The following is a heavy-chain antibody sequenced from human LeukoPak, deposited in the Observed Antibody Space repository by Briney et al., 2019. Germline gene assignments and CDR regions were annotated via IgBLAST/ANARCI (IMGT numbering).Heavy chain of an antibody. CDR1: GFTFRSYG. D-gene: IGHD1-1*01. CDR2: ISYGGSNK. V-gene: IGHV3-30*03. Sequence: GGSLRLSCAASGFTFRSYGMHWVRQAPGKGLEWVAVISYGGSNKYYADSVKGRFTISRDNAKNSLYLQMNSLRAEDTAVYYCARESGPSRSTQDAFDIWGQGTMVTVSS. J-gene: IGHJ3*02. CDR3: ARESGPSRSTQDAFDI.